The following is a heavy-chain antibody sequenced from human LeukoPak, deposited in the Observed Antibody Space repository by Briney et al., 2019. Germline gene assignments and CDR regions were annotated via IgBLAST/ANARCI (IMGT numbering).Heavy chain of an antibody. J-gene: IGHJ4*02. CDR1: GFTFSSSA. CDR3: ARDRTSSGYFDY. D-gene: IGHD2-2*01. CDR2: VSDDAINT. V-gene: IGHV3-30*01. Sequence: PGRSLRLSCAASGFTFSSSAMHWVRQAPGKGLEWVAVVSDDAINTYYADPVKGRFTISKDNSKNKLYLQMNSLRAEDTAVYFCARDRTSSGYFDYWGQGTLVTVSS.